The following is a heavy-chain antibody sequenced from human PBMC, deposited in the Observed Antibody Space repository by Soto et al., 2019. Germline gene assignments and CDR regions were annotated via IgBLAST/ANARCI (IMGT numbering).Heavy chain of an antibody. CDR2: VNPILSMS. J-gene: IGHJ4*02. D-gene: IGHD3-10*01. CDR3: ATSYGSGYRAFDY. CDR1: GDTFSFYS. V-gene: IGHV1-69*04. Sequence: QVQLVQSGAEVKRPGSSVKVSCKASGDTFSFYSINWVRQAPGLGLEWMGRVNPILSMSNYAQRFQGRVTMTADKSTSIAYMKLSGLRSEDTAMYYCATSYGSGYRAFDYWGQGALVTVSS.